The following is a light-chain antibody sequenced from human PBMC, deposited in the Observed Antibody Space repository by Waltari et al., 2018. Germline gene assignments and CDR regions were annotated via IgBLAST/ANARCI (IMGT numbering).Light chain of an antibody. CDR3: QTWGTGILSWV. CDR2: VNSDGSH. CDR1: SGHSSYV. J-gene: IGLJ3*02. V-gene: IGLV4-69*01. Sequence: QLVLTQPPSASASLGASVKLTCTLSSGHSSYVIAWHQHQPGKGPRYLMKVNSDGSHFKGDGCPDRFSGSSSGAERYLTISSLQSEDESDYYCQTWGTGILSWVFGGGTKLTVL.